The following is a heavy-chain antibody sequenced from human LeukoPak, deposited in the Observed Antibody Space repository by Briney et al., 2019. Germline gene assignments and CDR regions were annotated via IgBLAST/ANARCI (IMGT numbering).Heavy chain of an antibody. CDR2: IYTSGST. V-gene: IGHV4-4*07. J-gene: IGHJ4*02. CDR3: ARAQTTIFGVVNYFDY. D-gene: IGHD3-3*01. Sequence: SETLSLTCTVSGGSISSYYWSWIRRPAGKGLEWIGRIYTSGSTNYNPSLKSRVTMSVDTSKNQFSLKLCSVTAADTAVYYCARAQTTIFGVVNYFDYWGQGTLVTVSS. CDR1: GGSISSYY.